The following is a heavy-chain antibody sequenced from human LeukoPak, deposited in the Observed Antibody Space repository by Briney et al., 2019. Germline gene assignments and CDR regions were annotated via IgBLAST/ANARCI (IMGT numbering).Heavy chain of an antibody. CDR2: IYHSGST. CDR1: GYSISSGYY. D-gene: IGHD2-2*01. J-gene: IGHJ6*03. CDR3: ARERRIVVVPGRSYYYYMDV. Sequence: SETLSLTCTVSGYSISSGYYWGWIRQPPGKGLEWIGSIYHSGSTYYNPSLKSRVTISVDTSKNQFSLKLSSVTAADTAVYYCARERRIVVVPGRSYYYYMDVWGKGTTVTVSS. V-gene: IGHV4-38-2*02.